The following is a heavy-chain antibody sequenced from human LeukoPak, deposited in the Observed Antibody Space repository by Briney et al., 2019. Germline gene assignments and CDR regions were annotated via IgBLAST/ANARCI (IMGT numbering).Heavy chain of an antibody. CDR3: TTWVGAHFDF. D-gene: IGHD1-26*01. CDR2: IDGPTFRT. V-gene: IGHV3-23*01. Sequence: GGSLRLSCAASGFTFSNYAMHWVRQAPGKGLEWVSTIDGPTFRTHYADSVMGRFTISRDNSKNTPYLQMSSLRAEDTAVYFCTTWVGAHFDFWGQGTLVTVSS. CDR1: GFTFSNYA. J-gene: IGHJ4*02.